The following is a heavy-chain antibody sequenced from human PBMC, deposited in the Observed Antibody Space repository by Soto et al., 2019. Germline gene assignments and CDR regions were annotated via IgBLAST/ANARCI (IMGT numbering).Heavy chain of an antibody. D-gene: IGHD6-13*01. V-gene: IGHV4-59*08. CDR1: GGAISSYY. CDR3: ARVDSSSWRLNCFDP. Sequence: PSETLSLTCTVSGGAISSYYWSWILQPQGKGLEWIGYIYYSGSTNYNPSLKSRVTISVDTSKNQFSLKLSSVTAADTAVYYCARVDSSSWRLNCFDPWGQGTLVTVSS. CDR2: IYYSGST. J-gene: IGHJ5*02.